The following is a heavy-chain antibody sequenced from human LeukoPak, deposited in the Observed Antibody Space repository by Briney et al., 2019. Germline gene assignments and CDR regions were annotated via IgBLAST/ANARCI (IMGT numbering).Heavy chain of an antibody. CDR1: GGSFSGYY. CDR2: IYTSGST. Sequence: SETLSLTCAVYGGSFSGYYWSWIRQPPGKGLEWIGRIYTSGSTNYNPSLKSRVTISLDTSKNQFSLKLSSVTAADTAVYYCAREGGYYGSGSYSGCDYWGQGTLVTVSS. D-gene: IGHD3-10*01. J-gene: IGHJ4*02. CDR3: AREGGYYGSGSYSGCDY. V-gene: IGHV4-59*10.